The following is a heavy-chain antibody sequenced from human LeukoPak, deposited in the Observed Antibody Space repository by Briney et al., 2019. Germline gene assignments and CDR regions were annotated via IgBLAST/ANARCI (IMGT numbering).Heavy chain of an antibody. CDR3: AKDGLEWELTSAFDI. V-gene: IGHV3-9*01. CDR2: ISCNSGSI. D-gene: IGHD1-26*01. CDR1: GFTFGDYA. J-gene: IGHJ3*02. Sequence: GGSLRLSCAASGFTFGDYAMHWVRQAPGKGLEWASGISCNSGSIGYADSVKGRFTISRDNAKNSLYLQMNSLRAEDTALYYCAKDGLEWELTSAFDIWGQGTMVTVSS.